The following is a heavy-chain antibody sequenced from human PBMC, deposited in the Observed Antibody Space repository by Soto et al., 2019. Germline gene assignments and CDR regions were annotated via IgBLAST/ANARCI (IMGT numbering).Heavy chain of an antibody. J-gene: IGHJ4*02. D-gene: IGHD1-1*01. V-gene: IGHV1-18*01. CDR2: ISPHHGNT. CDR1: GYTFTSYG. CDR3: ARGRYGDY. Sequence: QVHLVQSGAEVKKPGASVKVSCKASGYTFTSYGITWVRQAPGQGLEWMGWISPHHGNTDYAQKLQGRVIVTRDTSTSTAYMELRSLRSDDTAVYYCARGRYGDYWGQGALVTVSS.